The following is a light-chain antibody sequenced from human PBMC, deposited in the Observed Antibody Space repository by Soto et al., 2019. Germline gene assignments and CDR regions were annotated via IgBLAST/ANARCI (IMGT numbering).Light chain of an antibody. CDR3: QQYYSYPWT. V-gene: IGKV1-8*01. CDR2: AAS. Sequence: AILMTQSPSSLSASLGDRVTITCGASQGISSYLAWYQQKTGKAPKLLIYAASTLQSGVPSRFSGSGYGTDFNLTISCLQSEDFATYYCQQYYSYPWTFGQGTKVDIK. CDR1: QGISSY. J-gene: IGKJ1*01.